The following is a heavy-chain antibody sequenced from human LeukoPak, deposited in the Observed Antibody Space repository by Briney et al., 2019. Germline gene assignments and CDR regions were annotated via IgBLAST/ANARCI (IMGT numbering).Heavy chain of an antibody. CDR1: GYTFTGYS. CDR3: AKTYYHGSGSSFWFDP. Sequence: ASVKVSCKASGYTFTGYSMHWVRQAPGQGLEWMGRINPNSGDTNYAQKFQGRVTMTRDTSISTAYMELSRLRSDDTAFYYCAKTYYHGSGSSFWFDPWGQGTLVTVSS. J-gene: IGHJ5*02. V-gene: IGHV1-2*06. CDR2: INPNSGDT. D-gene: IGHD3-10*01.